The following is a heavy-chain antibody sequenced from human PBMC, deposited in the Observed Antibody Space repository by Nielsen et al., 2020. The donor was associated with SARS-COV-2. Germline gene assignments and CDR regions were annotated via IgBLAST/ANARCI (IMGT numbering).Heavy chain of an antibody. CDR1: GFTFSDYY. CDR3: ARGYYWCDY. V-gene: IGHV3-11*06. D-gene: IGHD2-8*01. CDR2: ISSSSNYT. Sequence: GESLKISCAASGFTFSDYYMSWIRQAPGKGLEWVSYISSSSNYTNYADSVKGRFTISRDNAKNSLYLQMNSLRAEDTAVYYCARGYYWCDYWGQGTLVTVSS. J-gene: IGHJ4*02.